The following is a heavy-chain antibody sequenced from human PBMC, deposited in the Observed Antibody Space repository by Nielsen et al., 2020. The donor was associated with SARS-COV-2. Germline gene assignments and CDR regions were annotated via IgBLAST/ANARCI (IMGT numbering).Heavy chain of an antibody. Sequence: SVKVSCKASGGTFSSYAISWVRQAPGQGLEWMGGIIPIFGTANYAQKFQGRVTITADKSTSTAYMELSSLRSEDTAVYYCARVISPGSGSYRWFDPWGQGTLVTVSS. CDR3: ARVISPGSGSYRWFDP. CDR1: GGTFSSYA. D-gene: IGHD3-10*01. J-gene: IGHJ5*02. V-gene: IGHV1-69*06. CDR2: IIPIFGTA.